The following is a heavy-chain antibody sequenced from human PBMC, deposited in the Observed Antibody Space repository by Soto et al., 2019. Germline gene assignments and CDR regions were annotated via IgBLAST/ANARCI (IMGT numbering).Heavy chain of an antibody. CDR3: EAHVVVVADGYNWFDP. Sequence: QVQLVQSGAEVKKPGSSVKVSCKASGGTFSSYAISWVRQAPGQGFEWMGGINPVFGTANYAQKFQGRVTSTAGEPTRTADMELSSVRSEDTAVYYCEAHVVVVADGYNWFDPWGQGTMVIVSS. J-gene: IGHJ5*02. CDR2: INPVFGTA. CDR1: GGTFSSYA. V-gene: IGHV1-69*01. D-gene: IGHD2-15*01.